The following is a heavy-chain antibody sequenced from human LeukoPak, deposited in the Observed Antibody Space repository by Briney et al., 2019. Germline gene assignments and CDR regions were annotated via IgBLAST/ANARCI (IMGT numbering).Heavy chain of an antibody. CDR1: GFTFSNYG. Sequence: GGSLRLSCAASGFTFSNYGMSWVRQAPGKGLEWVSGISGSGGSTYYADSVKGRFTISRDNSKNTLYLQMNSLRAEDTAVYYCAKDSGRSYYYYYYMDVWGKGTTVTVSS. CDR2: ISGSGGST. D-gene: IGHD3-10*01. V-gene: IGHV3-23*01. J-gene: IGHJ6*03. CDR3: AKDSGRSYYYYYYMDV.